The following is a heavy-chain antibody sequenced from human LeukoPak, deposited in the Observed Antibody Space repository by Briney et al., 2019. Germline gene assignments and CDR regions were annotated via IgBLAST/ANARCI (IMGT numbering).Heavy chain of an antibody. CDR1: GYTFTGYY. CDR3: ARVNGDYVQWFDP. D-gene: IGHD4-17*01. J-gene: IGHJ5*02. Sequence: AASVKVSCKTSGYTFTGYYIHWVRQAPGQGLEWMGMINPSGGGTSYAQKFQGRVTMTRDTSTSTVYMELSSLRYEDTAVYYCARVNGDYVQWFDPWGQGTLVTVSS. V-gene: IGHV1-46*01. CDR2: INPSGGGT.